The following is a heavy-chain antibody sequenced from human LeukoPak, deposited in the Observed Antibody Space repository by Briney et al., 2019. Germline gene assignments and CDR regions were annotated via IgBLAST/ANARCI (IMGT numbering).Heavy chain of an antibody. CDR3: AKDRGDFPPYFDY. CDR1: GFTSSVYA. V-gene: IGHV3-30*02. CDR2: LRFDGSSE. Sequence: GGSLRLSCAASGFTSSVYAMHWVRQPPGKGLEWVAFLRFDGSSEKYADSVKGRFTISRDKSKNTLYLQMNSLRAEDTAVYYCAKDRGDFPPYFDYWGQGTLVTVSS. D-gene: IGHD2-21*02. J-gene: IGHJ4*02.